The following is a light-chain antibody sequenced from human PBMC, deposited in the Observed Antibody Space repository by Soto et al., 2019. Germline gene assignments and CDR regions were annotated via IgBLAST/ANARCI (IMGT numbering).Light chain of an antibody. CDR1: QSVSSSY. CDR2: GAS. CDR3: QQYGRSAGT. Sequence: EIVLTQSPGTLSLSPGERATLSCRASQSVSSSYLAWYQQKPGQAPRLLIYGASSRATGIPDRFSGSGSGTDFTLTISRLEPEDFAEYYCQQYGRSAGTVGQGPKVEIK. J-gene: IGKJ1*01. V-gene: IGKV3-20*01.